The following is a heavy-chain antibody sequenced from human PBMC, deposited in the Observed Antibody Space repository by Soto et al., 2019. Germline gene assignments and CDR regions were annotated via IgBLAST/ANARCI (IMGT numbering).Heavy chain of an antibody. J-gene: IGHJ6*02. CDR3: ARHIRQYSHYYGMDV. CDR1: GYTFTSYY. V-gene: IGHV1-46*01. CDR2: INPSGGST. D-gene: IGHD2-21*01. Sequence: AAVKVSCKACGYTFTSYYMHWVRQAPGQGLEWMGIINPSGGSTSYAQKFQGRVTMTRDTSTSTVYMELSSLRSEDTAVYYCARHIRQYSHYYGMDVWGQGTTVTVSS.